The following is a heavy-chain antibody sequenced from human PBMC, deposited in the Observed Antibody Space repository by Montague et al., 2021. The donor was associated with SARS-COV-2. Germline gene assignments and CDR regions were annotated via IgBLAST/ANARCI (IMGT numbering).Heavy chain of an antibody. J-gene: IGHJ4*02. CDR2: TNYRSKWTS. Sequence: CAISGDSVWSNTAAWNWIRQSPSGGLEWLGRTNYRSKWTSDYATSMEGRISFDPDTSKNQFFLHLRSVTPEDTGVYYCVRDTGSAQAGFDAWGQGTLVTVSS. CDR1: GDSVWSNTAA. V-gene: IGHV6-1*01. CDR3: VRDTGSAQAGFDA. D-gene: IGHD4-17*01.